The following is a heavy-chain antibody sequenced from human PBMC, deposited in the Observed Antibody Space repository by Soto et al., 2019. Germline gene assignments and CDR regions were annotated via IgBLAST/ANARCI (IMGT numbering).Heavy chain of an antibody. V-gene: IGHV1-2*04. D-gene: IGHD6-6*01. CDR1: GCTFTGYY. Sequence: AAVKVSCKACGCTFTGYYMHWVRQAPGQGLEWMGWINPNSGGTNYAQKFQGWVTMTRDTSISTAYMELSRLRSDDTAVYYCARGSIAARPGYYYYGMDVWGQGTTVTVSS. J-gene: IGHJ6*02. CDR3: ARGSIAARPGYYYYGMDV. CDR2: INPNSGGT.